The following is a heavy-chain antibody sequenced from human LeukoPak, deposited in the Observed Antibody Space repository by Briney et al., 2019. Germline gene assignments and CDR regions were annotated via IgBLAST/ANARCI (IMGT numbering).Heavy chain of an antibody. CDR3: VRDGGRLNFGNGASFDY. J-gene: IGHJ4*02. Sequence: GGSLRLSCAASGFTFSTSWMYWVRHAPGKGLVWVSRIKSDGSSTSYADSVKGRFTISRDNAKNTLYLQMNSLRAEDTAMYYCVRDGGRLNFGNGASFDYWGQGTLVTVSS. D-gene: IGHD3-10*01. V-gene: IGHV3-74*01. CDR2: IKSDGSST. CDR1: GFTFSTSW.